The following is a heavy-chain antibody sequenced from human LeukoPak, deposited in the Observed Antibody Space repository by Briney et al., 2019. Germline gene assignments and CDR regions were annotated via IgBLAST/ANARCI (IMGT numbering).Heavy chain of an antibody. CDR1: GFTFDDYA. J-gene: IGHJ6*04. V-gene: IGHV3-43D*04. Sequence: PGGSLRLSCAASGFTFDDYAMHWVRQAPGKGLEWVSLISWDGGSTYYADSVKGRFTISRDNSKNSLYPQMNSLRAEDTALYYCAKGAADNYYYGMDVWGKGTTVTVSS. CDR3: AKGAADNYYYGMDV. D-gene: IGHD6-13*01. CDR2: ISWDGGST.